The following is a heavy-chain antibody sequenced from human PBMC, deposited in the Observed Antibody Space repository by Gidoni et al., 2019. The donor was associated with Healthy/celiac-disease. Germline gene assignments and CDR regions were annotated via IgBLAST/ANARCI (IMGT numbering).Heavy chain of an antibody. V-gene: IGHV3-11*05. CDR3: ARTRSGAFDY. D-gene: IGHD2-15*01. CDR1: GFTFSDYY. CDR2: ISRSSSYT. Sequence: QVQLVESGGGWVKPGGSLRLPGAASGFTFSDYYLSWTRQAPGKGLEWVSYISRSSSYTNYADSVKGRFTISRDNAKNSLYLQMNSLRAEDTAVYYCARTRSGAFDYWGQGTLVTVSS. J-gene: IGHJ4*02.